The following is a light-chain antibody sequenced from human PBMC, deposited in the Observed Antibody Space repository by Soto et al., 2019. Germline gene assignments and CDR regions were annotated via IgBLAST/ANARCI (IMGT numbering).Light chain of an antibody. J-gene: IGKJ1*01. V-gene: IGKV3-20*01. CDR3: QQYGSSPQT. CDR2: GAS. CDR1: QSVSSSY. Sequence: EIVLTQSPGTLSLSPGERATLSCRARQSVSSSYFAWYQHKPGQAPRLLIYGASSRATGIPDRFSGSGSGTDFTLTISRLEPEDFAVYYCQQYGSSPQTFGQGTKVEIK.